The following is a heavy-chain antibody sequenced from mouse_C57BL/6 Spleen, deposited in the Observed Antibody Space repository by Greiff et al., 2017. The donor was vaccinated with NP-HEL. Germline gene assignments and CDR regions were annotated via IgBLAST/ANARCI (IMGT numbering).Heavy chain of an antibody. Sequence: VQLQQSGPELVKPGASVKISCKASGYAFSSSWMNWVKQRPGKGLEWIGRIYPGDGDTNYNGKFKGKATLTADKSSSTAYMQLSSLTSEDSAVYFCARSRYYGSSSFAYWGQGTLVTVSA. D-gene: IGHD1-1*01. V-gene: IGHV1-82*01. CDR1: GYAFSSSW. CDR3: ARSRYYGSSSFAY. CDR2: IYPGDGDT. J-gene: IGHJ3*01.